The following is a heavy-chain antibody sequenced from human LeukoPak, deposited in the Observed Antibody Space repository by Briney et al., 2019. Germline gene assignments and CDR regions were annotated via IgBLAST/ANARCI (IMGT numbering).Heavy chain of an antibody. V-gene: IGHV1-18*01. CDR3: TREAEDLPGVITFLY. J-gene: IGHJ4*02. CDR2: ISPYTGNT. Sequence: ASVKVSCKAAGSSFTDYGVSWVRQAPGQGLEWMGWISPYTGNTDYPRDLRGRVAMTADTSTSTVYMELKSLRSDDTAFYYCTREAEDLPGVITFLYWGQGTLVTVSS. D-gene: IGHD3-22*01. CDR1: GSSFTDYG.